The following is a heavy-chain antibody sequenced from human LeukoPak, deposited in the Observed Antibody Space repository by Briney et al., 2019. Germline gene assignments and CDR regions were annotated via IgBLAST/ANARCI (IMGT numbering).Heavy chain of an antibody. CDR2: INHSGST. J-gene: IGHJ4*02. CDR1: GGSFSGYY. V-gene: IGHV4-34*01. Sequence: SETPSLTCAVYGGSFSGYYWSWIRQPPGKGLEWIGEINHSGSTSYNPSLKSRVTISVDTSKNQFSLKLSSVTAADTAVYYCARGLYYYDSSGYYAPPIDYWGQGTLVTVSS. CDR3: ARGLYYYDSSGYYAPPIDY. D-gene: IGHD3-22*01.